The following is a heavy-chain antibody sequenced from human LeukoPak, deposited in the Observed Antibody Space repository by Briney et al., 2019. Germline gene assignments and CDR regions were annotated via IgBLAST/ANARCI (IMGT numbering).Heavy chain of an antibody. Sequence: GGSLRLSCAASGFTFSSYSMNWVRQAPGKGLEWVAVISYDGSNKYYADSVKGRFTISRDNSKNTLYLQMNSLRAEDTAVYYCARGGTTFEHWGQGTLVTVSS. J-gene: IGHJ4*02. D-gene: IGHD1-1*01. CDR3: ARGGTTFEH. CDR2: ISYDGSNK. V-gene: IGHV3-30*03. CDR1: GFTFSSYS.